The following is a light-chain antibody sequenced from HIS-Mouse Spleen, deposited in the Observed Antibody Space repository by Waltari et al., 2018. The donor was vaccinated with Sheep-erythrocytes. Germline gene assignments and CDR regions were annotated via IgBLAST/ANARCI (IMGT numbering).Light chain of an antibody. Sequence: QSVLTQPPSASGTPGQRVTIPCSGSSSNIGSNYVSWYHQLQGTAPKLLIYRNNQRPSGVPDRFSGSKSGTSASLAISGLRSEDEADYYCAAWDDSLSGNWVFGGGTKLTVL. CDR1: SSNIGSNY. CDR3: AAWDDSLSGNWV. V-gene: IGLV1-47*01. J-gene: IGLJ3*02. CDR2: RNN.